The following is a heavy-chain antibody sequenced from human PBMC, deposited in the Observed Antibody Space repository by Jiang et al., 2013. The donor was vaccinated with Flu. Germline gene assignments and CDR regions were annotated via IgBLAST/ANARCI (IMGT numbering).Heavy chain of an antibody. CDR3: ARGVDFWSGYYTFFPGAYHYYGMDV. J-gene: IGHJ6*02. CDR1: GYTFTGYY. V-gene: IGHV1-46*01. D-gene: IGHD3-3*01. Sequence: SGAEVKKPGASVKVSCKASGYTFTGYYMHWVRQAPGQGLEWMGIINPSGGSTSYAQKFQGRVTMTRDTSTSTVYMELSSLRSEDTAVYYCARGVDFWSGYYTFFPGAYHYYGMDVWGQGTTVTVSS. CDR2: INPSGGST.